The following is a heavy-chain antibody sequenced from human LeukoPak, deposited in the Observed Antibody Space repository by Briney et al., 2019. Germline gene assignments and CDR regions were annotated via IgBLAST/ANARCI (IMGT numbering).Heavy chain of an antibody. J-gene: IGHJ1*01. Sequence: GGSLRLSCAASGFTFTDFYMSWIRQALGKGLEWVSYITNSGTTIYYADSVKGRFTISRDNAKNSLYPQMNSLRAEDTAVYYCARDGHYDILTGYFQDWGQGTLVTVSS. CDR2: ITNSGTTI. V-gene: IGHV3-11*01. CDR3: ARDGHYDILTGYFQD. D-gene: IGHD3-9*01. CDR1: GFTFTDFY.